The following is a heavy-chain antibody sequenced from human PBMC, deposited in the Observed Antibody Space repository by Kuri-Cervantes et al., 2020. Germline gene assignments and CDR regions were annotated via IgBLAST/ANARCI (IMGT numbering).Heavy chain of an antibody. CDR2: ISHSGST. V-gene: IGHV4-34*01. CDR1: GGSFSGYY. J-gene: IGHJ4*02. D-gene: IGHD3-10*01. Sequence: SETLSLTCAVYGGSFSGYYWSWIRQPPGKGLEWIGEISHSGSTDYNPSLKSRVTISVDTSKNQFSLKLSSVTAADTAVYYCARVYSNFDGSGSFVDYWGQGTLVTVSS. CDR3: ARVYSNFDGSGSFVDY.